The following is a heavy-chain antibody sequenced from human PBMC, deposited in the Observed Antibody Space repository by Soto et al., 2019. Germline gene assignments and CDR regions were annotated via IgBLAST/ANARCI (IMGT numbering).Heavy chain of an antibody. CDR3: ARDQGVAAAGITWFDP. Sequence: SETLSLTCTVSGGSMNSYHWSWIRQPAGKGLEWIGHIHSSGSTNYNPSLKSRATMSVDTSKNQFSLRLMSVTAADTAVYYCARDQGVAAAGITWFDPWGQGSLVTVSS. CDR1: GGSMNSYH. J-gene: IGHJ5*02. V-gene: IGHV4-4*07. CDR2: IHSSGST. D-gene: IGHD6-13*01.